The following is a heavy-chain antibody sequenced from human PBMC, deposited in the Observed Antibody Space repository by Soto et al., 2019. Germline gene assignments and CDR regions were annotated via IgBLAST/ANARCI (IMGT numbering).Heavy chain of an antibody. J-gene: IGHJ4*02. V-gene: IGHV1-69*09. CDR1: GGTFVRHV. CDR2: INPLSGIP. Sequence: QVQLVQSGAEVKKPESSVKVSCKTSGGTFVRHVISWVRQAPGQGPEWMGKINPLSGIPNYAQKLQDRVTFTSYTDSSTAYIELSSLRSDDTAVYYCATPACAATWCSPSHNLDHWGQGTLVTVSS. D-gene: IGHD2-2*01. CDR3: ATPACAATWCSPSHNLDH.